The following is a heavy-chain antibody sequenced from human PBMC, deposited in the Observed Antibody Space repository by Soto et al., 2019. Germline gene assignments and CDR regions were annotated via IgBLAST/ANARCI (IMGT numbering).Heavy chain of an antibody. J-gene: IGHJ6*02. D-gene: IGHD3-16*01. CDR3: TKNVPGHTFDYYYGMDV. CDR1: GFSFDDYA. CDR2: INWNGGSA. V-gene: IGHV3-9*01. Sequence: EAPLVESGGGLVQPGSSLRLSCAASGFSFDDYAMHWVRQVPGKGLEWVSGINWNGGSARYGDAVKGRFTISRDNAKNSLYLQMNSLRPEDTAFYYCTKNVPGHTFDYYYGMDVWGQGTTVTVSS.